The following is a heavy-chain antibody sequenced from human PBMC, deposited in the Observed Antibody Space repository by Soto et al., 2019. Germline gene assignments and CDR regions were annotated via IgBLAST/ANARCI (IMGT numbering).Heavy chain of an antibody. D-gene: IGHD1-7*01. CDR2: IYPGASDT. V-gene: IGHV5-51*01. CDR1: GYSFISYW. J-gene: IGHJ6*02. CDR3: ARGGEDWNYSKFYYYYGMDV. Sequence: GDSVKISCXASGYSFISYWIGWVGQMPGKGLEWIGIIYPGASDTRYRPSLQGQVTISADKSITPACLQWGSLKASDTAMYYCARGGEDWNYSKFYYYYGMDVWGQGTTVTVSS.